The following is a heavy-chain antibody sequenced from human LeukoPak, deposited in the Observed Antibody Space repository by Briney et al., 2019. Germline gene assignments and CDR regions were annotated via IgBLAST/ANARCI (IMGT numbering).Heavy chain of an antibody. CDR2: ISGRAGTT. Sequence: GGALRLSYAASGFTFSSDAMSSVRLTPGKGLELVSTISGRAGTTHYADSVKGRFPISIYNAKNSLYLQMNSLRAEHTALYECARAHVTVSPNDTVFNIWGQGTMATVSS. V-gene: IGHV3-23*01. CDR3: ARAHVTVSPNDTVFNI. J-gene: IGHJ3*02. D-gene: IGHD2-8*01. CDR1: GFTFSSDA.